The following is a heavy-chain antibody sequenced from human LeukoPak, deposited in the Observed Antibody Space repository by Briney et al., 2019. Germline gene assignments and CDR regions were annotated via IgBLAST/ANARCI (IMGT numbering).Heavy chain of an antibody. Sequence: SVKVSCKASGGTFSSYTISWVRQAPGQGLEWMGRIIPILGIANYAQKFQGRVTITADKSTSTAYMELSSLRSEDTAVYYCARGGFSSSGWYKNWFDPWGQGTLVTVPS. CDR3: ARGGFSSSGWYKNWFDP. CDR1: GGTFSSYT. CDR2: IIPILGIA. D-gene: IGHD6-19*01. J-gene: IGHJ5*02. V-gene: IGHV1-69*02.